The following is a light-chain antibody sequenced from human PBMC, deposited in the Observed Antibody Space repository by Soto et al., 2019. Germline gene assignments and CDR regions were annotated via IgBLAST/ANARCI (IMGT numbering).Light chain of an antibody. J-gene: IGKJ4*01. V-gene: IGKV3-20*01. CDR2: GAS. CDR1: QTVSRTY. Sequence: EIVLTQSPGTLSLSPGERATPSCRPSQTVSRTYLAWYQHKPGQAPRLLIYGASSRATGIPDRFSGSASGTDFTLTINRLEPEDFAVYYCQQYGSSPVLTFGGGTKVEIK. CDR3: QQYGSSPVLT.